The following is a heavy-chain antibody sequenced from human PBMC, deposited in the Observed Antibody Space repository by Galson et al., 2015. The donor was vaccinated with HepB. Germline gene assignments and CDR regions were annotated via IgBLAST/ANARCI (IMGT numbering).Heavy chain of an antibody. D-gene: IGHD3-22*01. CDR2: ISSNGGST. CDR1: GFTFSSYA. Sequence: SLRLSCAASGFTFSSYAMHWVRQAPGKGLGYVSAISSNGGSTYYADSVKGRFTISRDNSKNTLYLQMSSLRAEDTAVYYCVKDNLESVTMIVVGLDWGQGTLVTVSS. J-gene: IGHJ4*02. CDR3: VKDNLESVTMIVVGLD. V-gene: IGHV3-64D*06.